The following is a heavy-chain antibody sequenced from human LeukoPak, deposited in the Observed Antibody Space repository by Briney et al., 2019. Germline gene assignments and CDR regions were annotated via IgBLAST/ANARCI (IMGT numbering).Heavy chain of an antibody. Sequence: GASVKVSCKASGYTFTSYGISWVRQAPGQGLEWMGWISAYNGNTNYAQKLQGRVTMTTDTSTSTAYMELRSLRSDDTAVYYCARDAYDILTGYPANFDYCGQGTLVTVSS. CDR2: ISAYNGNT. CDR1: GYTFTSYG. CDR3: ARDAYDILTGYPANFDY. J-gene: IGHJ4*02. D-gene: IGHD3-9*01. V-gene: IGHV1-18*01.